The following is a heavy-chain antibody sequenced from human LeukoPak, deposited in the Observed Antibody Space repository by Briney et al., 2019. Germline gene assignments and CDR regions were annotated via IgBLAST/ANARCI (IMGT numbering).Heavy chain of an antibody. CDR3: TRHADSGFGELAFDY. V-gene: IGHV4-39*01. J-gene: IGHJ4*02. CDR1: GGSTSSSNYY. D-gene: IGHD3-10*01. CDR2: IYYSGST. Sequence: NPSETLSLTCTVSGGSTSSSNYYWGWIRQPPGKGLEWIGSIYYSGSTYYNPSLKSRVTISVDTSKNQFSLKLTSVTAADTAVYYCTRHADSGFGELAFDYWGQGTLVTVSS.